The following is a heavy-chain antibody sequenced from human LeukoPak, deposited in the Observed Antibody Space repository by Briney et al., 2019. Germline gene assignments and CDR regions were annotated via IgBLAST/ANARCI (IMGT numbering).Heavy chain of an antibody. CDR3: ARGSLWFGESTVFDY. J-gene: IGHJ4*02. CDR1: GGSISGTSYY. Sequence: PSETLSLTCTVSGGSISGTSYYWGWVRQSPGKGLEWIGSIYYSGSVYYNPSLKSRVTISVDTSKNQFSLKLSSVTAADTAVYYCARGSLWFGESTVFDYWGQGTLVTVSS. V-gene: IGHV4-39*07. CDR2: IYYSGSV. D-gene: IGHD3-10*01.